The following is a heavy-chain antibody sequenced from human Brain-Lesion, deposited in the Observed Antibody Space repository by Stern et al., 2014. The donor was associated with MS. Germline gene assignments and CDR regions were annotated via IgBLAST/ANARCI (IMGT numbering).Heavy chain of an antibody. CDR2: FYSSGSP. V-gene: IGHV4-39*01. CDR3: ARTGDDFGDYSLSY. D-gene: IGHD4-17*01. J-gene: IGHJ4*02. CDR1: GGSINTNNYY. Sequence: QLVESGPGLVKPSETLSLTCTVSGGSINTNNYYWGWIRQPPGKGLEWIGIFYSSGSPFYSPPLKGRAPMSVDTTKNNFSLKLSSVTAADTAVYYCARTGDDFGDYSLSYWGQGTLVTVSS.